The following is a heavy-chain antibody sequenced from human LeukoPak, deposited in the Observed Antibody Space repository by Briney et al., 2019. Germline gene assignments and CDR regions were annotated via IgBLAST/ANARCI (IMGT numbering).Heavy chain of an antibody. J-gene: IGHJ4*02. Sequence: GGSLRLSCAASGFTVSSNYMSWVRQAPGKGLEWVSVIYSGGSTYYADSVKGRFTISRDNSKNTLYLQMNSLRAEDTAVYYCARYSSSWAFDYWGQGTLVIVSS. CDR2: IYSGGST. CDR3: ARYSSSWAFDY. D-gene: IGHD6-13*01. V-gene: IGHV3-66*01. CDR1: GFTVSSNY.